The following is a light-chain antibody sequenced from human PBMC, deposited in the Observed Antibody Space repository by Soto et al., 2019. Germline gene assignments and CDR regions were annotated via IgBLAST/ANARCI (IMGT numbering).Light chain of an antibody. V-gene: IGKV3-20*01. CDR2: GAS. J-gene: IGKJ4*01. CDR3: QHYGSSHS. CDR1: ESVSSTY. Sequence: EIVLTQSPGTLSLSPGERATLSCRASESVSSTYLAWYQQKPGQAPRLLIYGASSRATGIPDRFSGGGSGTDFTLTISRLEPEDFAVYYCQHYGSSHSFGGGTKVEIK.